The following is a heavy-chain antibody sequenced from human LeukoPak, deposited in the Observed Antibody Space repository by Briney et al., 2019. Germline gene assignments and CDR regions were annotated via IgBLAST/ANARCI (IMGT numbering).Heavy chain of an antibody. D-gene: IGHD2-2*01. J-gene: IGHJ6*03. Sequence: ASVKVSCKASGGTFSSYTISWVRQAPGQGFEWMGRIIPILGIANYAQKFQGRVTITADKSTSTAYMELSSLRSEDTAMYYCAREINYLGCSSTSCHAHYYYMDVWGKGTTVTVSS. V-gene: IGHV1-69*04. CDR3: AREINYLGCSSTSCHAHYYYMDV. CDR1: GGTFSSYT. CDR2: IIPILGIA.